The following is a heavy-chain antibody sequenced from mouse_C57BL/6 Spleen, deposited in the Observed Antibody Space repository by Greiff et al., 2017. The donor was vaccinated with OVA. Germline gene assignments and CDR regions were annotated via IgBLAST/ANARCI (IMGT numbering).Heavy chain of an antibody. V-gene: IGHV1-55*01. Sequence: QVQLQQPGAELVKPGASVKMSCKASGYTFTCYWITWVKQRPGQGLEWIGDIYPGSGSTNYNEKFKSKATLTVDTSSSTAYMQLSSLTSEDSAVYYCAKEGDYGSSYGFAYWGQGTLVTVSA. CDR2: IYPGSGST. CDR1: GYTFTCYW. CDR3: AKEGDYGSSYGFAY. D-gene: IGHD1-1*01. J-gene: IGHJ3*01.